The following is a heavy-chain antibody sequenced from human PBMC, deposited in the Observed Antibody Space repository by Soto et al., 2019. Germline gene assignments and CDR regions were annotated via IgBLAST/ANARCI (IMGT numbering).Heavy chain of an antibody. J-gene: IGHJ6*02. CDR1: GGSISSGDYY. CDR3: ARGGYCSGGSCYDYYYYGMGV. Sequence: SETLSLTCTVSGGSISSGDYYWSWIRQPPGKGLEWIGYIYYSGSTYYNPSLKSRVTISVDTSKNQFSLKLSSVTAADTAVYYCARGGYCSGGSCYDYYYYGMGVWGQGTTVTVSS. CDR2: IYYSGST. V-gene: IGHV4-30-4*01. D-gene: IGHD2-15*01.